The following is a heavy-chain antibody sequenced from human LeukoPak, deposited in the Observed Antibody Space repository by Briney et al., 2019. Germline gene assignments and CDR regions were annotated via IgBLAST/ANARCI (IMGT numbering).Heavy chain of an antibody. CDR3: ASLGLRRTNPWYFDL. J-gene: IGHJ2*01. Sequence: PSETLSLTCTVSGGSISSSSYYWGWIRQPPGKGLEWIGSIYYSGSTYYNPSLKSRVTISVDTSKNQFSLKLSSVTAADTAVYYCASLGLRRTNPWYFDLWGRGTLVTVSS. CDR2: IYYSGST. CDR1: GGSISSSSYY. V-gene: IGHV4-39*01. D-gene: IGHD1-14*01.